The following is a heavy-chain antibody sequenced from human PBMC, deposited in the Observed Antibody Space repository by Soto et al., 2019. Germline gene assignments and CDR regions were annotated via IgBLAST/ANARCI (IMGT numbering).Heavy chain of an antibody. J-gene: IGHJ5*02. D-gene: IGHD3-22*01. Sequence: QVQLQQSGAGLLKPSETLSLTCAVYGGSFSGYYWSWIRQPPGKGLEWIGEINHSGSTNYNPSLKSRVTISVDTSKNPFSLKLSSVTAADTAVYYCATDTYYYDSSGYYSDWFDPWGQGTLVTVSS. CDR2: INHSGST. CDR3: ATDTYYYDSSGYYSDWFDP. CDR1: GGSFSGYY. V-gene: IGHV4-34*01.